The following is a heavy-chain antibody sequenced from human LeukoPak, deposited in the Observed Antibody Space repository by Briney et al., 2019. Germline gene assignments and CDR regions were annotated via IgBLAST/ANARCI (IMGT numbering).Heavy chain of an antibody. CDR3: AGHRTYYDSSGYFVPYYFDY. V-gene: IGHV4-39*01. Sequence: PSETLSLTCTVSGGSISSSSYYWGWIRQPPGKGLEWIGSIYYSGSTYYNPSLKSRVTISVDTSKNQFSLKLSSVTAADTAVYYCAGHRTYYDSSGYFVPYYFDYWGQGTLVTVSS. CDR2: IYYSGST. J-gene: IGHJ4*02. CDR1: GGSISSSSYY. D-gene: IGHD3-22*01.